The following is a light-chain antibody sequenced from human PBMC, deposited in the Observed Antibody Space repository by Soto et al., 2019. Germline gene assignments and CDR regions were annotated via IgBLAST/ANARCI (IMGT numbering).Light chain of an antibody. CDR1: QTVRNNY. CDR2: DAS. V-gene: IGKV3-20*01. CDR3: QHYVDQQWT. J-gene: IGKJ1*01. Sequence: EIVLTQSPCTLSSSLGERATLSCRASQTVRNNYLAWYQQKPGQAPRLLIYDASTRATGTPDRFSGSGSGTEFTLTIRRLEPEDFAVYFCQHYVDQQWTLGQGSMVDVK.